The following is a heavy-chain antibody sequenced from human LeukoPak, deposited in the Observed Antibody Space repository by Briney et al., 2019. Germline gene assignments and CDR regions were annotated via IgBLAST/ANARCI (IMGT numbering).Heavy chain of an antibody. CDR3: VRESGYSFDY. D-gene: IGHD3-3*01. J-gene: IGHJ4*02. V-gene: IGHV3-23*01. CDR1: GFTFSSYA. CDR2: ISSSGGST. Sequence: GGSLRLSCAASGFTFSSYAMSWVRQAPGKGLEWVSAISSSGGSTYYADSVKGRFTISRDNAKNSLYLQMNSLRAEDTAVYYCVRESGYSFDYWGQGSLVTVSS.